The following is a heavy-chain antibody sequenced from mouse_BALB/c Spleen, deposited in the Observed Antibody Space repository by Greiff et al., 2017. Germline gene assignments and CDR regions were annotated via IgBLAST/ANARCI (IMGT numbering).Heavy chain of an antibody. Sequence: QVQLQQSGAELVRPGTSVKVSCKASGYAFTNYLIEWVKQRPGQGLEWIGVINPGSGGTNDNEKFKDKATLTADKTSSTDYMQISSLTSDDTAVYVYARVITVLRAMDYWGQGTSVTVSS. CDR1: GYAFTNYL. CDR2: INPGSGGT. V-gene: IGHV1-54*01. CDR3: ARVITVLRAMDY. J-gene: IGHJ4*01. D-gene: IGHD2-4*01.